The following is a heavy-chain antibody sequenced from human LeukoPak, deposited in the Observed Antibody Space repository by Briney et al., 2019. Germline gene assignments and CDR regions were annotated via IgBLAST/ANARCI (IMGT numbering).Heavy chain of an antibody. V-gene: IGHV4-59*08. CDR3: ARQLYSSGWSDY. Sequence: SETLSLTCTVSGGSISSYYWSWIRQPPGKGLEWIGYIYYSGSTNYNPSLKSRVTISVDTSKNQFSLKLSSVTAADTAVYYCARQLYSSGWSDYWGQGTWSPSPQ. CDR1: GGSISSYY. CDR2: IYYSGST. J-gene: IGHJ4*02. D-gene: IGHD6-19*01.